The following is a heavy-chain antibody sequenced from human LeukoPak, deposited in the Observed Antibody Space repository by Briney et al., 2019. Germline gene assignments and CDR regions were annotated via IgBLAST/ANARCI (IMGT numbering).Heavy chain of an antibody. CDR2: IYTSGST. D-gene: IGHD3-3*01. Sequence: SETLSLTCTVSGGSISSYYWSWIRQPAGKGLEWIGRIYTSGSTNYNPSLKSRVTMSVDTSKNQFSLKLSSVTAADTAVYYCAREVMIFGVVTYYYYYYMDVWGKGTTVTVSS. V-gene: IGHV4-4*07. CDR1: GGSISSYY. J-gene: IGHJ6*03. CDR3: AREVMIFGVVTYYYYYYMDV.